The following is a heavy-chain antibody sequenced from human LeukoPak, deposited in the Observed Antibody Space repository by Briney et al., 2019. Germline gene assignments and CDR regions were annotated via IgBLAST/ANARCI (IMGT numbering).Heavy chain of an antibody. CDR1: EFTFSSYS. CDR2: ITNSGNSK. D-gene: IGHD6-19*01. Sequence: GGSLRLSCAASEFTFSSYSMNWVRQAPGTGLEWVSYITNSGNSKSYADSVKGRFTISRDNSKNTLYLQMNSLRAEDTAVYYSAKDKQWLDQYYFDYWGQGTLVTVSS. J-gene: IGHJ4*02. CDR3: AKDKQWLDQYYFDY. V-gene: IGHV3-48*01.